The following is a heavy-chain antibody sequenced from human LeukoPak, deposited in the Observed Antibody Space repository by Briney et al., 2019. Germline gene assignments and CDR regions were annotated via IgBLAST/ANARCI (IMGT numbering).Heavy chain of an antibody. CDR1: GFTFSSYG. D-gene: IGHD3-10*01. J-gene: IGHJ6*02. CDR2: IWYDGSNK. CDR3: ARVGPYYGSGSYYTGYYYGMDV. Sequence: PGGALRLSCAASGFTFSSYGMHWGRQAPGEGLEWVAVIWYDGSNKYYADSVKGRFTISRDNSKNTLYLQMNSLRAEDTAVYYCARVGPYYGSGSYYTGYYYGMDVWGQGTTVTVSS. V-gene: IGHV3-33*01.